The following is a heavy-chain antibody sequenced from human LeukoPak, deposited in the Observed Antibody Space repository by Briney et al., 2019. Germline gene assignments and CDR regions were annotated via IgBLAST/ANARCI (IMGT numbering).Heavy chain of an antibody. CDR3: ARSDTAMVPPANYYYYYGMDV. V-gene: IGHV1-18*01. CDR2: ISAYNGNT. J-gene: IGHJ6*02. Sequence: ASVKVSCKASGYTFTSYGISWVRQAPGQGLEWMGWISAYNGNTNYAQKLQGRVTMTTDTSTSTAYMELRSLRSDDTAVYYCARSDTAMVPPANYYYYYGMDVWGQGTTVTVSS. CDR1: GYTFTSYG. D-gene: IGHD5-18*01.